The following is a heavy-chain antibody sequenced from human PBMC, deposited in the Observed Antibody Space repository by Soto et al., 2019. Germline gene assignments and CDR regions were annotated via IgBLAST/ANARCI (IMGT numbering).Heavy chain of an antibody. CDR3: ARLGTSIAAALDAFDI. J-gene: IGHJ3*02. Sequence: SETLSLTCAVYGGSFSGYYWSWIRQPPGKGLEWIGEINHSGSTNYNPSLKSRVTISVDTSKNQFSLKLSSVTAADTAVYYCARLGTSIAAALDAFDIWGQGTMVTVSS. CDR1: GGSFSGYY. CDR2: INHSGST. V-gene: IGHV4-34*01. D-gene: IGHD6-13*01.